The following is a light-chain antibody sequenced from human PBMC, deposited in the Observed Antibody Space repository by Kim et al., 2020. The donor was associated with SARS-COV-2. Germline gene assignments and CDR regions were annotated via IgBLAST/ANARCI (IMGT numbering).Light chain of an antibody. CDR1: SNIVGNQG. J-gene: IGLJ3*02. Sequence: SVSKGMRKTATLTCTGNSNIVGNQGAAWLQQHQGHPPKLLSYRNNNRPSGISERFSASRSGNTASLTITGLQPEDEADYYCSAPWVFGGGTKLTVL. V-gene: IGLV10-54*02. CDR2: RNN. CDR3: SAPWV.